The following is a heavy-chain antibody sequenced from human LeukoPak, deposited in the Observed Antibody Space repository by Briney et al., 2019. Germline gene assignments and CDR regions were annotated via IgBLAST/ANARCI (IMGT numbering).Heavy chain of an antibody. CDR1: GGSIIGHW. D-gene: IGHD4-17*01. CDR3: ARRNTADASIDF. J-gene: IGHJ4*02. Sequence: SETLSLTCSVSGGSIIGHWWSWIRQPPGKGLEWIGDVFYSGSNNYKPSLKSRLTISLDTSKNQFSLNLRSVTATDTAMYYCARRNTADASIDFWGQGTLVTASS. V-gene: IGHV4-59*08. CDR2: VFYSGSN.